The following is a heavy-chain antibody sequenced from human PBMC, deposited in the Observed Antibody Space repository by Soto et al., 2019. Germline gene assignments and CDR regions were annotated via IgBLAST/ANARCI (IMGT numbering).Heavy chain of an antibody. D-gene: IGHD3-3*01. V-gene: IGHV1-2*04. CDR3: ATKRGQAIFGTLDY. CDR1: GYTFTGYY. J-gene: IGHJ4*02. Sequence: ASVKVSCKASGYTFTGYYMHWVRQAPGQGLEWMGWINPDSGGTNYAQNFQGWVTMTRDTSITTAYMELSRLRSDDTAVYYCATKRGQAIFGTLDYWGQGNLVTVSS. CDR2: INPDSGGT.